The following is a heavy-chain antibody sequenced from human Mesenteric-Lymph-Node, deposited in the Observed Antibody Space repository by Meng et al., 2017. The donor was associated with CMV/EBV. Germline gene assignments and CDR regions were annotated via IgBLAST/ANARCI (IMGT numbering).Heavy chain of an antibody. CDR3: ATLPMGPTPFDY. CDR1: GYSFTGHY. J-gene: IGHJ4*02. V-gene: IGHV1-2*02. CDR2: IIPNSGDT. Sequence: ASVKVSCKVSGYSFTGHYMHWVRQAPGQGLEWMGWIIPNSGDTNYAQKFQGRVTLTRDTSISTAYMEVSRLRSDDTAVYYCATLPMGPTPFDYWGQGTLVTVSS. D-gene: IGHD1-26*01.